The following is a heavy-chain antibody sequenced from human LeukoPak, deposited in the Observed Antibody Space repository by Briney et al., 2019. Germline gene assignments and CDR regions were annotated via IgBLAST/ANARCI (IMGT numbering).Heavy chain of an antibody. CDR1: GFTFSSYG. CDR3: AKDQAIQLLSGSYYDWGY. D-gene: IGHD1-26*01. CDR2: ISGSGGST. J-gene: IGHJ4*02. V-gene: IGHV3-23*01. Sequence: GGSLRLSCAASGFTFSSYGMSWVRQAPGKGLEWVSAISGSGGSTYYADSVKGRFTISRDNSKNTLYLQMNSLRAEDTAVYYCAKDQAIQLLSGSYYDWGYWGQGTLVTVSS.